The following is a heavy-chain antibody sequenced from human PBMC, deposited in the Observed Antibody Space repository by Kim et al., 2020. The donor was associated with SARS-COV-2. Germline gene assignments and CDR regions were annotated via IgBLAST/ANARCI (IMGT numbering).Heavy chain of an antibody. V-gene: IGHV4-39*01. D-gene: IGHD1-26*01. CDR2: IYYSGST. CDR1: GGSISSSSYY. CDR3: ARHPLSGSSLSDY. Sequence: SETLSLTCTVSGGSISSSSYYWGWIRQPPGKGLEWIGSIYYSGSTYYNPSLKSRVTISVDTSKNQFSLKLSSVTAADTAVYYCARHPLSGSSLSDYWGQGTLVTVSS. J-gene: IGHJ4*02.